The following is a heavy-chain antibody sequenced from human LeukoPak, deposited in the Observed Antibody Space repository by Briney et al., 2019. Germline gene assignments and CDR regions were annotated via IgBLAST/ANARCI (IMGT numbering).Heavy chain of an antibody. CDR3: ARDADTSGSYWYFDL. V-gene: IGHV3-21*01. Sequence: GGSLRLSCAASGFTFSSYSMNWVRQAPGKGLEWVSSISSSSSYIYYADSVKGRFTISRDNAKNSLCLQMNSLRAEDTAVYYCARDADTSGSYWYFDLWGRGTQVTVSS. CDR1: GFTFSSYS. CDR2: ISSSSSYI. J-gene: IGHJ2*01. D-gene: IGHD3-22*01.